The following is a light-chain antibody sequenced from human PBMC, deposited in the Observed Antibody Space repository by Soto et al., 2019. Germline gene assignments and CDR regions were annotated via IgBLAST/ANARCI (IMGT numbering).Light chain of an antibody. CDR1: QSVNIH. V-gene: IGKV3D-15*01. J-gene: IGKJ1*01. CDR2: GAS. CDR3: QQYNKWPRT. Sequence: EIVLSQSPAALSVSPGEGANFSCRASQSVNIHLAWYQQKPGQAPRLLIFGASARATGIPAKFSGSGSGTEFTLTISSLQSEDFAVYYCQQYNKWPRTFGQGTKVDIK.